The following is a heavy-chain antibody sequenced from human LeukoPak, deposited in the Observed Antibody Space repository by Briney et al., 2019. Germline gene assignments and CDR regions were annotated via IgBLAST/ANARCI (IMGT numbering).Heavy chain of an antibody. CDR2: INPNSGGT. V-gene: IGHV1-2*02. Sequence: ASVKVSCKASGYTFTGYYMHWVRQAPGQGLEWMGWINPNSGGTNYAQKFHGRVTMTRDTSISTAYMELSRLRSDDTAVYYCARVCELLWFGESSRHFDYWGQGTLVTVSS. CDR1: GYTFTGYY. D-gene: IGHD3-10*01. CDR3: ARVCELLWFGESSRHFDY. J-gene: IGHJ4*02.